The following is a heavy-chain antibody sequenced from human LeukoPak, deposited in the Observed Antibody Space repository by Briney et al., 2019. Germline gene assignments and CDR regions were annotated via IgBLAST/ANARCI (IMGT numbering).Heavy chain of an antibody. Sequence: GGSLRLSCAVSGFTFSTYSMNWVRQAPGKGLEWISFIRHDSSDIYYADSVKGRFTISRDNARDSLYLQMNSLRAEDTAVYYCATSSPRNYFDHWGQGTLVTVSS. CDR1: GFTFSTYS. V-gene: IGHV3-48*01. D-gene: IGHD1-14*01. CDR3: ATSSPRNYFDH. J-gene: IGHJ4*02. CDR2: IRHDSSDI.